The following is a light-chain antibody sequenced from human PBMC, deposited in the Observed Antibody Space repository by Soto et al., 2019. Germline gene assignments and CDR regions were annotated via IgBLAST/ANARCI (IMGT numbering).Light chain of an antibody. V-gene: IGKV3D-15*01. CDR1: QSVSRN. J-gene: IGKJ5*01. CDR2: DAS. Sequence: EIAMTQSPATLSVSPGERATLSCRASQSVSRNLAWYQQKPGQAPRLLIYDASTRATGTPARFSCSGSGTKFTLSISSLQSEDFAVYYCQQYNNWPITFGQGTRLEIK. CDR3: QQYNNWPIT.